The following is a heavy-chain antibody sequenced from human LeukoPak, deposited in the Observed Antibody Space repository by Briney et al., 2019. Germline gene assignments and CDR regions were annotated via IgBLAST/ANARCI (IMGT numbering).Heavy chain of an antibody. D-gene: IGHD3-10*01. J-gene: IGHJ5*02. Sequence: GASVNVSCKASGGTFSSYAISWVRQAPGQELEWMGRIIPIFGIANYAQKFQGRVTITADKSTSTAYMELSSLRSEDTAVYYCARDWAPMVRYWFDPWGQGTLVTVSS. V-gene: IGHV1-69*04. CDR3: ARDWAPMVRYWFDP. CDR2: IIPIFGIA. CDR1: GGTFSSYA.